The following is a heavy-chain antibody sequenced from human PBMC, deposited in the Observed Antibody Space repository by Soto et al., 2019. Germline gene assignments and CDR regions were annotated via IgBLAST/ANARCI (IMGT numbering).Heavy chain of an antibody. V-gene: IGHV3-23*01. Sequence: EVQLLESGGDLIQPGGSLRLSCAASGFTFNIYAMTWVRQAPGKGLEWVSAISRYGDFTYYADSVEGRFTISRDNSKNTWYLPMTSLRAEDTAVYYCAEDRYLDHDSRGYLFDNWGQGTLVNVSS. J-gene: IGHJ4*02. CDR1: GFTFNIYA. D-gene: IGHD3-22*01. CDR2: ISRYGDFT. CDR3: AEDRYLDHDSRGYLFDN.